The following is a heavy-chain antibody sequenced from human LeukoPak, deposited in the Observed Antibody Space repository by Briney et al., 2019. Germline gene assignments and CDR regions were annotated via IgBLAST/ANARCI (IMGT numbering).Heavy chain of an antibody. J-gene: IGHJ4*02. CDR2: IDPSDSYT. D-gene: IGHD2-2*02. CDR1: GYSFTNYW. V-gene: IGHV5-10-1*01. Sequence: GESLKISCKGSGYSFTNYWISWVRQMPGKGLEWMGRIDPSDSYTNYSPSFQGHVTISADKSISTAYLQWSSLKASDTAMYYCAIPEYTYHFGFDCWGQGTLVTVSS. CDR3: AIPEYTYHFGFDC.